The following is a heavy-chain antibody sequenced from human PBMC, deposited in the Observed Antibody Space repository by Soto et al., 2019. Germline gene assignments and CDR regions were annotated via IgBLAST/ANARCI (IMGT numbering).Heavy chain of an antibody. CDR3: AKDPPAIEVRVVPAATFDY. J-gene: IGHJ4*02. V-gene: IGHV3-23*01. CDR2: ISGSGGST. CDR1: GFTFSSYA. D-gene: IGHD2-2*01. Sequence: GGSLRLSCAASGFTFSSYAMSWVRQAPGKGLEWVSAISGSGGSTYYAHSVKGRFTISRDNSKNTLYLQMNSLRAEDTAVYYCAKDPPAIEVRVVPAATFDYWGQGTLVTVSS.